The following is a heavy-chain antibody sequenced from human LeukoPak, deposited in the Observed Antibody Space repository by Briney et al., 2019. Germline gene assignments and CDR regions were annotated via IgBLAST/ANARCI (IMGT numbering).Heavy chain of an antibody. Sequence: GGSLRLSCAASGFTFSSYGMHWVRQAPGKGLEWVAVISYDGSNKYYADSVKGRFTISRDNSKNTLYLQMNSLRAEHTAVYYCAKGHMTNYDSSGYPSTGVDYWGQGTLVTVSS. D-gene: IGHD3-22*01. CDR1: GFTFSSYG. CDR3: AKGHMTNYDSSGYPSTGVDY. J-gene: IGHJ4*02. V-gene: IGHV3-30*18. CDR2: ISYDGSNK.